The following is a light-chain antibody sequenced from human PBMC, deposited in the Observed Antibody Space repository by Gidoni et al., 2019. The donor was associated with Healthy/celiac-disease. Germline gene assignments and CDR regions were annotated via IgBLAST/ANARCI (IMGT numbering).Light chain of an antibody. CDR1: QSVFYSSNDKNY. CDR3: QQYYSTPRT. CDR2: WAS. J-gene: IGKJ4*01. V-gene: IGKV4-1*01. Sequence: DIVMTQSPASLSLSLGERATINCKASQSVFYSSNDKNYLAWYQQKPGQPPKRLINWASTREAGGTDRFSGSRWGADVTLTISSMQAEDVAVYYCQQYYSTPRTFXGXTKVEIK.